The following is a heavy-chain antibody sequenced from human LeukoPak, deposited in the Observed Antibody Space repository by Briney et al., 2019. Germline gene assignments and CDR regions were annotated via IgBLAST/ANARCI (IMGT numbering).Heavy chain of an antibody. V-gene: IGHV3-9*01. J-gene: IGHJ4*02. Sequence: GGSLRLSCAASGFTFDDYAMHWVRQAPGKGLEWVPGISWNSGSIGYADSVKGRFTISRDNAKNSLYLQMNSLRAEDTALYYCAKDPGYSSGWYDYWGQGTLVTVSS. CDR2: ISWNSGSI. D-gene: IGHD6-19*01. CDR3: AKDPGYSSGWYDY. CDR1: GFTFDDYA.